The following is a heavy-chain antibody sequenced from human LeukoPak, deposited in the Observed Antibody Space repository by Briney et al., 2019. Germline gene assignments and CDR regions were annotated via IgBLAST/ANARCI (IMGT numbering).Heavy chain of an antibody. Sequence: PSETLSLTCTVSGGSISSSSYYWGWIRQPPGKGLEWIGSIYYSGSTNYNPSLKSRVTISVDTSKNQFSLKLSSVTAADTAVYYCASKAYYYDSSGYPEYFQHWGQGTLVTVSS. J-gene: IGHJ1*01. D-gene: IGHD3-22*01. V-gene: IGHV4-39*07. CDR1: GGSISSSSYY. CDR2: IYYSGST. CDR3: ASKAYYYDSSGYPEYFQH.